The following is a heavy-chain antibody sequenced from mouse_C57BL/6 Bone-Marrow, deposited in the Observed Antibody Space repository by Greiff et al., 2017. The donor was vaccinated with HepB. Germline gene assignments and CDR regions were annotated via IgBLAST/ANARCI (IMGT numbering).Heavy chain of an antibody. CDR3: ARDADGYFDV. V-gene: IGHV7-1*01. CDR2: SRNKANDYTT. Sequence: EVMLVESGGGLVQSGRSLRLSCATSGFTFSDFYMEWVRQAPGKGLEWIAASRNKANDYTTEYSASVKGRFIVSRDTSQSILYLQMNALRAEDTAIYYCARDADGYFDVWGTGTTVTVSS. J-gene: IGHJ1*03. CDR1: GFTFSDFY.